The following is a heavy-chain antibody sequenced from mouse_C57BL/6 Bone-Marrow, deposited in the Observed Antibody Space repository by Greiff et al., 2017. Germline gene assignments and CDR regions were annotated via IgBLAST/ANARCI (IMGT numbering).Heavy chain of an antibody. V-gene: IGHV1-80*01. CDR2: IYPGDGDT. J-gene: IGHJ2*01. Sequence: VQLQQSGAELVKPGASVKISCKASGYAFSSYWMNWVKQRPGKGLEWIGQIYPGDGDTNYNGKFKGKATLTADKSSSTAYMQLSSLTAEDSAVYFGTRKDITTLGCGGKGTTLTGAS. CDR3: TRKDITTLGC. D-gene: IGHD2-4*01. CDR1: GYAFSSYW.